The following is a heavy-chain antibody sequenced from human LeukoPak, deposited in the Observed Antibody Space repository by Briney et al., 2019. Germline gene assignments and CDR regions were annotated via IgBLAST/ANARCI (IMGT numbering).Heavy chain of an antibody. J-gene: IGHJ4*02. Sequence: GSLTLSCAASALNFTSYAMRWVGQAPGQGLAWVSALSGSGGSTYYADSVKGRFPISRDNSKNTLYLQMNSLRAKDTAVYYCAKDLWSVVDYYDSSGYYPLDYWGQGTLATVSS. CDR2: LSGSGGST. D-gene: IGHD3-22*01. CDR3: AKDLWSVVDYYDSSGYYPLDY. CDR1: ALNFTSYA. V-gene: IGHV3-23*01.